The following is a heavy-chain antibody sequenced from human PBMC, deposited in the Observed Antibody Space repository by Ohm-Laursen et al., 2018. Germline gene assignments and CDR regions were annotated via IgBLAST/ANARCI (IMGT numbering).Heavy chain of an antibody. D-gene: IGHD2-2*01. CDR3: ARDDCSSTSCPDLDY. Sequence: SLRLSCAASGFTFSTYSMNWVRQASGKGLEWVSSISSSSSYIYYADSVRGRFTISRDNVKNSLFLQMNSLRAEDTAVYYCARDDCSSTSCPDLDYWGQGTLVSVSS. V-gene: IGHV3-21*01. J-gene: IGHJ4*02. CDR1: GFTFSTYS. CDR2: ISSSSSYI.